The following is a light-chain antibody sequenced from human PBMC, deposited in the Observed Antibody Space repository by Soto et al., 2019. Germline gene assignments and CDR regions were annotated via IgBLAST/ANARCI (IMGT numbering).Light chain of an antibody. CDR1: QSISSR. J-gene: IGKJ1*01. Sequence: DIQMTQSPSTLSASVGDRVTITCRASQSISSRLAWYQQKPGKAPKLLIYKASSLESGVPSRFSGSGSGTDFTLTISSLPPDDFATYYCQQYNSYSWTFGQGTKVEIK. CDR3: QQYNSYSWT. CDR2: KAS. V-gene: IGKV1-5*03.